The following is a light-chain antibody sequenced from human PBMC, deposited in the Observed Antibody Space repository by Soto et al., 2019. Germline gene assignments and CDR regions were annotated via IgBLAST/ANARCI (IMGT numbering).Light chain of an antibody. J-gene: IGKJ4*01. CDR2: GAS. V-gene: IGKV3-15*01. CDR1: QSVTSN. CDR3: QQYNNWPLT. Sequence: EIVMTQSPATLSVSPGERATLSCRASQSVTSNLAWYQQKPGQAPRLLMYGASTRATDIPARFSGSGSGTEFTLTISSLQSEDFAVYDCQQYNNWPLTFGGGTKVEIK.